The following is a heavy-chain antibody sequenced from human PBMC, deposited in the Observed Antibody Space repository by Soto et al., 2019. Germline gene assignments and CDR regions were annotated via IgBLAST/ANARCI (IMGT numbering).Heavy chain of an antibody. CDR1: GFTFNSYG. CDR2: IEYNAKNR. CDR3: AREGDDYCSGTRCFHYYGLDV. Sequence: QVQLVESGGGVVQPRTSLRLSCTASGFTFNSYGIHWVRQAPGKGLEWLALIEYNAKNRFYADSVKGRFSISRDNSRNTVYLQVNGLRAEDTAVYYCAREGDDYCSGTRCFHYYGLDVWDQGTTVIVSS. V-gene: IGHV3-33*05. D-gene: IGHD2-15*01. J-gene: IGHJ6*02.